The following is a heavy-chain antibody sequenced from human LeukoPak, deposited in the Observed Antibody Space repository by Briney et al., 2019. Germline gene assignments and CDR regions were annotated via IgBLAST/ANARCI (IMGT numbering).Heavy chain of an antibody. Sequence: PSETLSLTCTVSGGSVSSGSYYWSWIRQPPGKGLEWIGYIYYSGSTNYNPSLKSRVTMSVDTSKNQFSLKPSSVTAADTAVYYCAREKRAVAGFYFDYWGQGTLVTVSS. J-gene: IGHJ4*02. V-gene: IGHV4-61*01. CDR1: GGSVSSGSYY. CDR3: AREKRAVAGFYFDY. D-gene: IGHD6-19*01. CDR2: IYYSGST.